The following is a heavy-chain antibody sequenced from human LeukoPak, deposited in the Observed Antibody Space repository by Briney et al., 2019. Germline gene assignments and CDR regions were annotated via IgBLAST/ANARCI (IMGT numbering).Heavy chain of an antibody. D-gene: IGHD1-20*01. J-gene: IGHJ4*02. V-gene: IGHV6-1*01. Sequence: SQTLSLTCVISGDSVSSNSAAWNWIRQSPSRGLEWLGRTYYRSKWYNDYAVSVKSRITINPDTSKNQFSLQLNSVTPEDTAVYYCARGVKYNWNDEGFDYWGQGTLVTVSS. CDR1: GDSVSSNSAA. CDR2: TYYRSKWYN. CDR3: ARGVKYNWNDEGFDY.